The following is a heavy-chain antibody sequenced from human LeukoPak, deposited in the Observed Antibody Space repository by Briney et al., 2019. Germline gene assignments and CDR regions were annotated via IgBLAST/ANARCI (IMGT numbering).Heavy chain of an antibody. D-gene: IGHD3-22*01. CDR2: INHSGST. V-gene: IGHV4-34*01. CDR3: ARRRITMIVVSIKGHYFDY. J-gene: IGHJ4*02. Sequence: WVRQAPGKGLEWIGEINHSGSTNYNPSLKSRVTISVDTSKNQFSLKLSSVTAADTAVYYCARRRITMIVVSIKGHYFDYWGQGTLVTVSS.